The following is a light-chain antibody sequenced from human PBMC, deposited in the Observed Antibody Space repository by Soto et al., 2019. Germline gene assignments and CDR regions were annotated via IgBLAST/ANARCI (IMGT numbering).Light chain of an antibody. CDR2: GIS. J-gene: IGKJ1*01. CDR1: QSVSSN. CDR3: QQYGSSPRT. Sequence: EIVMTQSPATLSVSPGERATLSCRASQSVSSNLAWYQQKPGQAPRLLMYGISTRATGIPARFSGSGSGTEFTLTISSLQSEDFAVYYCQQYGSSPRTFGQGTKVEIK. V-gene: IGKV3-15*01.